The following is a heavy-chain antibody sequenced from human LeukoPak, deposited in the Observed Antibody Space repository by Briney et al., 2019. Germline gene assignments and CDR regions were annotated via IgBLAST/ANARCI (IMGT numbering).Heavy chain of an antibody. D-gene: IGHD1-26*01. CDR3: ARGDTGNYYYFDY. J-gene: IGHJ4*02. CDR1: GGSISPYY. Sequence: SETLSLTCSVSGGSISPYYWSWIRQPPGKGLEWIAYIHYSGSTNYNPSLQSRVTISVDTSKTQFSLKLSSVTAADTAVYYCARGDTGNYYYFDYWGQGTLVTVSS. V-gene: IGHV4-59*01. CDR2: IHYSGST.